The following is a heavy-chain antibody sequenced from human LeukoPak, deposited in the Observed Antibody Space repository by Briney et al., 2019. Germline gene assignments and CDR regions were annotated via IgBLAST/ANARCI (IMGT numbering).Heavy chain of an antibody. V-gene: IGHV4-61*02. CDR1: GGSISSGSYY. CDR3: ARIGRSGGCNWNPDY. J-gene: IGHJ4*02. Sequence: SQTLSLTCTVSGGSISSGSYYWSWIRQPAGKGLEWIGRIYTSGSTNYNPSLKSRVTISVDTSKNQFSLKLSSVTAADTAVYYCARIGRSGGCNWNPDYWGQGTLVTVSS. D-gene: IGHD5-24*01. CDR2: IYTSGST.